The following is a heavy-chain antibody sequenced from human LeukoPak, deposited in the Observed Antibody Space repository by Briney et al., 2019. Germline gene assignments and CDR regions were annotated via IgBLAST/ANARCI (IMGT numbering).Heavy chain of an antibody. V-gene: IGHV4-31*03. CDR1: GGSISSGGYY. CDR2: IYYSGST. Sequence: KPSQTLSLTCTVSGGSISSGGYYWRWIRQHPGKGLEWIGYIYYSGSTYYNPSLKSRVTISVDTSKNQFSLMLSSVTAADTAVYYCARVHRSTGYMDVWGKGTTVTVSS. D-gene: IGHD2-2*01. CDR3: ARVHRSTGYMDV. J-gene: IGHJ6*03.